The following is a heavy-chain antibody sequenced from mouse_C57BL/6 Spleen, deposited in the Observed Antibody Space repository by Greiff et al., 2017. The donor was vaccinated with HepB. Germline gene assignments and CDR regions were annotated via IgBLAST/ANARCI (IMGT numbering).Heavy chain of an antibody. D-gene: IGHD2-2*01. V-gene: IGHV1-31*01. Sequence: VQLQQSGPELVKPGASVKISCKASGYSFTGYYMHWVKQSHGNILDWIGYIYPYNGVFSYNQKFKGKCTLTVDKSSSTAYMELRSLTSEDSAIYYCAIGRGLRPFVYWGRGPTLTVSS. J-gene: IGHJ2*01. CDR1: GYSFTGYY. CDR2: IYPYNGVF. CDR3: AIGRGLRPFVY.